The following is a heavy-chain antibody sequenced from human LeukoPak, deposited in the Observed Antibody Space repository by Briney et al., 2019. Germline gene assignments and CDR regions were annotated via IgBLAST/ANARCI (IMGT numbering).Heavy chain of an antibody. J-gene: IGHJ4*02. Sequence: GGSLRLSCAASGFTFSSYEMNWVRQAPGKGLEWVSYISSSGSTIYYADSVKGRFTISRDNAKNSLYLQMNSLRAEDTAVYYCARDLGYCSGGSCYRDYWGQGTLVTVSS. CDR2: ISSSGSTI. V-gene: IGHV3-48*03. CDR1: GFTFSSYE. CDR3: ARDLGYCSGGSCYRDY. D-gene: IGHD2-15*01.